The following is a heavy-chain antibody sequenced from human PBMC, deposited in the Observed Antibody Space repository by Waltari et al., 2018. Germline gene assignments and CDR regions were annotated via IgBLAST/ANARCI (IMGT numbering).Heavy chain of an antibody. CDR1: GGSISSSY. CDR2: IYGSGSNS. CDR3: ARDSTVAADWYFDI. J-gene: IGHJ2*01. V-gene: IGHV4-59*12. D-gene: IGHD6-13*01. Sequence: QLQLQESGPGLVKPSETLSVTCAVSGGSISSSYWNWIRQAPGKGLEWIGYIYGSGSNSKYNPSLKSRVTLSVDTSKNQLSLKLRSVTAADTAVYYCARDSTVAADWYFDIWGPGTPITISS.